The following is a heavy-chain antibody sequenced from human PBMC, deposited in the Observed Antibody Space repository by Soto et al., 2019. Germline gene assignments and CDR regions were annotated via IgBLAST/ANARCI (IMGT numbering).Heavy chain of an antibody. J-gene: IGHJ4*02. V-gene: IGHV3-48*03. Sequence: QPGGSLRLSCAASGFTFSSYEMNWVRQAPGKGLEWVSYISSSGSTIYYADSVKGRFTISRDNAKNSLYLQMNSLRAEDTAVYYCARVPEYSSSDFPNPYWGQGTLVTVSS. CDR3: ARVPEYSSSDFPNPY. CDR1: GFTFSSYE. CDR2: ISSSGSTI. D-gene: IGHD6-6*01.